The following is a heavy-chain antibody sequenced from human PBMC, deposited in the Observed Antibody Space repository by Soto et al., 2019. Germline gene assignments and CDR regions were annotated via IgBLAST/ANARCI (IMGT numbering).Heavy chain of an antibody. CDR2: ISGYSGNT. J-gene: IGHJ5*02. D-gene: IGHD2-2*01. Sequence: ASVKVSCKTSGYTFSSFGISWVRQAPGQGLEWMGWISGYSGNTKYAQKYQDRVTMSTDTSTSTAYIELRGLRSDDTAVYYCSIFPSSLIVVVPVATRFFWFDPWGQGTLVTVSS. CDR3: SIFPSSLIVVVPVATRFFWFDP. V-gene: IGHV1-18*01. CDR1: GYTFSSFG.